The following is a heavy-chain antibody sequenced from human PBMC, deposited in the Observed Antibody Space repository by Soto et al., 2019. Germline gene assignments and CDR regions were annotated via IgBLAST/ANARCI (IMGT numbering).Heavy chain of an antibody. D-gene: IGHD6-19*01. CDR1: GFTFSSYA. CDR2: ISGSSGST. J-gene: IGHJ4*02. Sequence: EVQLLESGGGLVQPGGSLTLSCAASGFTFSSYAMSWVRQAPGKALEWVSTISGSSGSTYYADSVRGRFTISRDNSKNTLYLQMNGLRAEDTAVYYCAKRGRGAVAFDYWGQGTLVTVSS. V-gene: IGHV3-23*01. CDR3: AKRGRGAVAFDY.